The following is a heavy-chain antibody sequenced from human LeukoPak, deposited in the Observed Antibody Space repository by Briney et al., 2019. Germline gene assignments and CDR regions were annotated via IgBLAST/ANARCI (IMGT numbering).Heavy chain of an antibody. D-gene: IGHD3-10*01. J-gene: IGHJ4*02. CDR2: ISSNGGST. V-gene: IGHV3-64*01. CDR3: ARFDFDYGSVDY. Sequence: GGSLRLSCAASGFTFSSYPMHWVRQAPGEVLEYVSAISSNGGSTYYANAVKGRFTISRDNSKNTLHLQMGSLRAEDMAVYYCARFDFDYGSVDYWGQGTLVTVSS. CDR1: GFTFSSYP.